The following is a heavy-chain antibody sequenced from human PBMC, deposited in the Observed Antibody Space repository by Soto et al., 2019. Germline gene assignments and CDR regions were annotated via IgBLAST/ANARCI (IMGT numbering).Heavy chain of an antibody. CDR2: IYYSGST. J-gene: IGHJ3*02. D-gene: IGHD6-13*01. CDR1: GGSIISYY. V-gene: IGHV4-59*01. CDR3: ARVTPRIAAAADHDAFDI. Sequence: SETLSLTCTVSGGSIISYYWSWIRQPPGKGLEWIGYIYYSGSTNYNPSLKSRVTISVDTSKNQFSLKLSSVTAADTAVYYCARVTPRIAAAADHDAFDIWGQGTMVTVSS.